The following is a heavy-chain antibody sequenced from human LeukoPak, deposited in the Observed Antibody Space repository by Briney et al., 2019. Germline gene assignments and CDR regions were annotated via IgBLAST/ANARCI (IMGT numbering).Heavy chain of an antibody. D-gene: IGHD3-10*01. Sequence: PGGSLRLSCAVSGFTFSNYWMSWVRQAPEKGLEWVSVIYTGGTTYYADSVKGRFTISRDKSKNTVYLQMNSLRAEDTAVYYCARDYYGSGSHDYWGQGTLVTVSS. CDR2: IYTGGTT. CDR3: ARDYYGSGSHDY. CDR1: GFTFSNYW. J-gene: IGHJ4*02. V-gene: IGHV3-53*01.